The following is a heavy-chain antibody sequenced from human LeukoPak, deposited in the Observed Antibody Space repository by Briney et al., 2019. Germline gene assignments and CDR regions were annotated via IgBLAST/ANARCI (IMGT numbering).Heavy chain of an antibody. Sequence: SETLSLTCTGSGDSISSTRYYWDWIRQPPGKGREWIASIYNSGTTYYNPSIKIRVTISVDTTKNQFSLKVISVTAAVMAGWYCASCFYGLGSFNYWVQGTLVSV. D-gene: IGHD3-10*01. CDR1: GDSISSTRYY. CDR2: IYNSGTT. V-gene: IGHV4-39*01. CDR3: ASCFYGLGSFNY. J-gene: IGHJ4*01.